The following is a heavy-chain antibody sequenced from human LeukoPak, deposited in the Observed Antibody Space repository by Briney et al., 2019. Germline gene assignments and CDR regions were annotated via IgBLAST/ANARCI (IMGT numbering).Heavy chain of an antibody. CDR3: ARYRSGYYFDY. CDR2: IKKDGGET. V-gene: IGHV3-7*01. CDR1: GFTFSSYW. Sequence: PGGSLRLSCAASGFTFSSYWMTWVRQAPGKGLEWVANIKKDGGETHYVDSVKGRFTISRDNAKNSMHLEMNSLRAEDTAVYYCARYRSGYYFDYWGQGTLVTVSS. D-gene: IGHD1-26*01. J-gene: IGHJ4*02.